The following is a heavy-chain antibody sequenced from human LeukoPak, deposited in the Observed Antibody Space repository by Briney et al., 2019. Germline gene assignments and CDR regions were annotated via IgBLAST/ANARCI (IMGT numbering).Heavy chain of an antibody. CDR1: GFTFNTYS. V-gene: IGHV3-21*01. Sequence: PGGSLRLSCAASGFTFNTYSMNWVRQAPGRELEWVSSISSGSGDIYYADSVKGRFTISRDNAKNSLHLQMNNLRAEDTAVYYCARDRHSSGWSAFDYWGQGTLVTVSS. J-gene: IGHJ4*02. CDR2: ISSGSGDI. D-gene: IGHD6-19*01. CDR3: ARDRHSSGWSAFDY.